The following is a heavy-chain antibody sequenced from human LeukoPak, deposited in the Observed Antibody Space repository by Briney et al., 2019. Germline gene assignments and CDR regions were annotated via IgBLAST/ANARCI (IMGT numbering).Heavy chain of an antibody. CDR2: INPSGCST. J-gene: IGHJ4*02. V-gene: IGHV1-46*01. CDR1: GYTFTSYY. CDR3: ARDREGLGY. Sequence: ASVKVSCKASGYTFTSYYMHWVRQAPGQGLEWMGIINPSGCSTNYAQKFQGRVTMTRDTSTSTVYMGLSSLRSEDTAVYYCARDREGLGYWGQGTLVTVSS. D-gene: IGHD3/OR15-3a*01.